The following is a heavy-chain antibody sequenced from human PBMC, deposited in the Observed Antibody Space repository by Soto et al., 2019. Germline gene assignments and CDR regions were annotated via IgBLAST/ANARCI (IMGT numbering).Heavy chain of an antibody. J-gene: IGHJ4*02. Sequence: QVQLVQSGAEVKKPGSSVKVSCKASGGTFSSYAISWVRQAPGQGLEWMGGIIPIFGTANYAQKFQGRVTMTADESTSTAYMALSSLRSEDTAVYYCARGGAGDDSSGYPYPPSDYWGQGTLVTVSS. CDR2: IIPIFGTA. CDR1: GGTFSSYA. V-gene: IGHV1-69*01. CDR3: ARGGAGDDSSGYPYPPSDY. D-gene: IGHD3-22*01.